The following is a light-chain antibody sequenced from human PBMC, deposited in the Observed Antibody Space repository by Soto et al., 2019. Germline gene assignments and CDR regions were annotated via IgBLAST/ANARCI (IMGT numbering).Light chain of an antibody. CDR3: QQYNSYWT. V-gene: IGKV1-5*01. J-gene: IGKJ1*01. CDR1: QSISSW. CDR2: DAS. Sequence: DIQMTQSPSTLSASVGDRVTITCWASQSISSWLAWYQQKPGKAPKLLVYDASSLESGVPSRFSGSGSGTEFTLTISSLQRDDFATYYCQQYNSYWTFGQGTKVDIK.